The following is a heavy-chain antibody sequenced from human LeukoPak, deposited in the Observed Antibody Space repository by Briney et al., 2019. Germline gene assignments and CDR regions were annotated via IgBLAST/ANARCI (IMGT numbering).Heavy chain of an antibody. V-gene: IGHV4-34*01. D-gene: IGHD3-10*01. Sequence: PSETLSLTCAAYGGSFSGYYWSWIRQPPGKGLEWIGEINHSGSTNYNPSLKSRVTISVDTSKNQFSLKLSSVTAADTAVYYCARGRVVYYGSGSYEYYYGMDVWGQGTTVTVSS. CDR1: GGSFSGYY. J-gene: IGHJ6*02. CDR2: INHSGST. CDR3: ARGRVVYYGSGSYEYYYGMDV.